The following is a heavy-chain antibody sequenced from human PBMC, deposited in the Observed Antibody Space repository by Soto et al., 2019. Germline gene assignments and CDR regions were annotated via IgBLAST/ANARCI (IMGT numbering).Heavy chain of an antibody. J-gene: IGHJ6*02. D-gene: IGHD3-22*01. Sequence: KPSETLSLTCTVSGGSVSSGSYYWSWIRQPPGKGLEWIGYIYYSGSTNYNPSLKSRVTISVDTSKNQFSLKLSSVTAADTAVYYCARDRYYYDSSGYRKINYYYGMDVWGQGTTVTVSS. CDR3: ARDRYYYDSSGYRKINYYYGMDV. CDR1: GGSVSSGSYY. CDR2: IYYSGST. V-gene: IGHV4-61*01.